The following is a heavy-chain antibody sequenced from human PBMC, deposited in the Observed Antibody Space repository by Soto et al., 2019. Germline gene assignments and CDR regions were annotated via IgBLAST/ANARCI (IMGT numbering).Heavy chain of an antibody. CDR2: LYSGAGT. Sequence: ESGGGLVQPGGSLRLSCAASGFTVSSNYMNWVRQAPGKGLEWLSVLYSGAGTCYADSVKDRFTISRDNSKNTLYLQLNSLRAEDTAIYYCARECGGDCSNAFDLWGQGTMVTVSP. V-gene: IGHV3-66*01. CDR3: ARECGGDCSNAFDL. J-gene: IGHJ3*01. D-gene: IGHD2-21*01. CDR1: GFTVSSNY.